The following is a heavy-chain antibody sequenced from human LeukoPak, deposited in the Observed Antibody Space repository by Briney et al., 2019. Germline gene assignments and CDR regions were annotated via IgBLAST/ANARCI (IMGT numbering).Heavy chain of an antibody. J-gene: IGHJ3*02. CDR3: ARGSRLSGSNAFDI. V-gene: IGHV1-8*01. CDR1: GYTFTSYD. D-gene: IGHD5/OR15-5a*01. Sequence: ASVKVSCKASGYTFTSYDINWVRQATGQGLEWMGWMNPNSGNTGYAQKFQGRVTMTRNTSISTAYMGLSSLRSEDTAVYYCARGSRLSGSNAFDIWGQGTMVTVSS. CDR2: MNPNSGNT.